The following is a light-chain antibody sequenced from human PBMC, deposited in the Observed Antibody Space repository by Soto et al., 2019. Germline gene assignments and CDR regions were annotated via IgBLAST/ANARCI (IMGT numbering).Light chain of an antibody. V-gene: IGKV3-15*01. CDR1: QSVSSN. CDR2: GAS. CDR3: QQYSNWPSWT. J-gene: IGKJ1*01. Sequence: EIVMSQSPATLSVSTGERATLSCRASQSVSSNLAWYQQKPGQAPRLLIYGASTRATGIPARFSGSGSGTEFTLTISSLQSEDFAVYYCQQYSNWPSWTFGQGTKVDI.